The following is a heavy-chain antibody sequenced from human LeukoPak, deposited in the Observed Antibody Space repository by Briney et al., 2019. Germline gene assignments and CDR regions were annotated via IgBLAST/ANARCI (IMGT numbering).Heavy chain of an antibody. V-gene: IGHV4-61*01. Sequence: SETLSLTCTVSGYSISSGYYWSWIRQPPGKGLEWIGYIYYSGSTNYNPSLKSRVTISVDTSKNQFSLKLSSVTAADTAVYYCARALNWNDSAPGYWGQGTLVTVSS. CDR2: IYYSGST. CDR3: ARALNWNDSAPGY. J-gene: IGHJ4*02. D-gene: IGHD1-1*01. CDR1: GYSISSGYY.